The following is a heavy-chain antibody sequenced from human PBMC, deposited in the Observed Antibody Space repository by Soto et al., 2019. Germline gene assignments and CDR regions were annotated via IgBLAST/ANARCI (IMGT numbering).Heavy chain of an antibody. CDR2: IIPFIGTA. V-gene: IGHV1-69*18. Sequence: QVQLVQSGAEVKKPGSSVTVSCKASGGTFSSYAISWVRQAPGQGLEWMGRIIPFIGTANYVQKFQGRVTITADECTRTKYMDLTSLRSEDTAVYYCARVVMTTAPASYYYGMDVWGQGTTVTVSS. CDR3: ARVVMTTAPASYYYGMDV. CDR1: GGTFSSYA. J-gene: IGHJ6*02. D-gene: IGHD4-17*01.